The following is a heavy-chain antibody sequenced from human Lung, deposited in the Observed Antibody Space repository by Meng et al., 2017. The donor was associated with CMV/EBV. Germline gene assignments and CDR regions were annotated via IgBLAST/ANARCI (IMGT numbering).Heavy chain of an antibody. D-gene: IGHD3-3*01. CDR3: TTDMAETITNVGGVITYFDH. CDR2: IESYSDGGTT. CDR1: GLTFSSAW. Sequence: GGSLRLXXAASGLTFSSAWMSWVRQVPGKGLEWVGRIESYSDGGTTEYAAPVKGRFTISRDDSKKRLFLHMNSLKTEDTAVYYCTTDMAETITNVGGVITYFDHWGQGTXVTVSS. J-gene: IGHJ4*02. V-gene: IGHV3-15*04.